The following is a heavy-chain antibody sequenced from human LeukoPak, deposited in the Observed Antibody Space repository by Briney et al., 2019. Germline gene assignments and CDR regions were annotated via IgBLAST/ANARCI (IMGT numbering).Heavy chain of an antibody. Sequence: GGSLRLSCAASGFTFSSYAMHWVRQAPGKGLEWVAVISYDGSNKYYADSVKGRFTISRDNSKNTLYLQMNSLRAEDTAVYYCARDPGDYGDYHDYCYYGMDVWGQGTTVTVSS. D-gene: IGHD4-17*01. J-gene: IGHJ6*02. CDR3: ARDPGDYGDYHDYCYYGMDV. V-gene: IGHV3-30-3*01. CDR1: GFTFSSYA. CDR2: ISYDGSNK.